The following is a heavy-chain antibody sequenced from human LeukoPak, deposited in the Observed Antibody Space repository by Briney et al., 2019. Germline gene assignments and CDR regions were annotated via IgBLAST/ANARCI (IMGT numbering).Heavy chain of an antibody. J-gene: IGHJ4*02. CDR1: GYTFTDYY. CDR3: ARDRDSPNEFDH. CDR2: INPNSGGT. Sequence: ASVKVSCTASGYTFTDYYIHWVRQAPGQGLEWMGWINPNSGGTTYAQHFQGRVTMTRDTSISAVYMELSRLTSDDTAVYYCARDRDSPNEFDHWGQGTLVTVSS. D-gene: IGHD1-1*01. V-gene: IGHV1-2*02.